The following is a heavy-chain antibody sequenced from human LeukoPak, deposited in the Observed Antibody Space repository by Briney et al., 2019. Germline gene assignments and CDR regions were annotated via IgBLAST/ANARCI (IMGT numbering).Heavy chain of an antibody. V-gene: IGHV4-31*11. Sequence: PSETLSLTCAVSGGSISSGGYYWSWIRQHPGKGLEWIGYIYYSGSTYYNPSLKSRVTISVDTSKNQFSLKLSSVTAADTAVYYCARIAARPGGVDYWGQGTLVTVSS. D-gene: IGHD6-6*01. CDR1: GGSISSGGYY. CDR2: IYYSGST. J-gene: IGHJ4*02. CDR3: ARIAARPGGVDY.